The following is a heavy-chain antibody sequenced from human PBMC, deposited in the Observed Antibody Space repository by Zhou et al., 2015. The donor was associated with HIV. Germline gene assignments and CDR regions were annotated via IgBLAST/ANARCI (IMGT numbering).Heavy chain of an antibody. CDR2: ISADSDYT. D-gene: IGHD3-22*01. Sequence: QVQLVQSGTEVKKPGASVKVSCKASGYPFLSYGISWVRQVPGQGLEWMGWISADSDYTNYAQKFQGRVTMTRDRSTSTGYMELRSLRSDDTATYFCARDDSSGYHSFDYWGQGTLVTVS. CDR3: ARDDSSGYHSFDY. CDR1: GYPFLSYG. V-gene: IGHV1-18*01. J-gene: IGHJ4*02.